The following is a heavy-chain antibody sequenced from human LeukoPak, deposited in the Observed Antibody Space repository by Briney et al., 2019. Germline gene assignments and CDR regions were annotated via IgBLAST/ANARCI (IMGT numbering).Heavy chain of an antibody. CDR1: EFSVGSNY. J-gene: IGHJ4*02. Sequence: GGSLRLSCAASEFSVGSNYMTWVRQAPGKGLEWVSSISSSSSYIYYADSVKGRFTISRDNAKNSLYLQMNSLRAEDTAVYYCARDGDTAMVYFDYWGQGTLVTVSS. CDR2: ISSSSSYI. CDR3: ARDGDTAMVYFDY. D-gene: IGHD5-18*01. V-gene: IGHV3-21*01.